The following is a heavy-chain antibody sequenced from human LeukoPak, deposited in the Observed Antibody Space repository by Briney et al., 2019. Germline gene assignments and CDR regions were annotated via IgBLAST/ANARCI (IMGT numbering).Heavy chain of an antibody. Sequence: SETLSLTCTVSGVSVNSGSYYRNWIRQPPGKGLEWIGYIYYSGSTNYNPSLRSRVTISVDTSKNQFSLKLSSVTAADTAVYYCARAAYSGSYHSDYWGQGTLVTVSS. CDR3: ARAAYSGSYHSDY. V-gene: IGHV4-61*01. D-gene: IGHD1-26*01. CDR1: GVSVNSGSYY. CDR2: IYYSGST. J-gene: IGHJ4*02.